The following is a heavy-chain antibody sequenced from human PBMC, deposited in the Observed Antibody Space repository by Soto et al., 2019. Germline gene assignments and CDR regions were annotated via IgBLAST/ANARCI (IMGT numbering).Heavy chain of an antibody. CDR1: GFTFSNAW. CDR2: IKSKTDDGAT. J-gene: IGHJ4*02. V-gene: IGHV3-15*01. Sequence: EVQLVESGGGLVKPGGSLRLSCAASGFTFSNAWMSWVRQAPGKGLEWVGRIKSKTDDGATDYAAPVKGRFTISRDDSKNTLYLQMNSLKTEDPGVYYCTTDLDYDILTGLDFWGQGTLVTVSS. D-gene: IGHD3-9*01. CDR3: TTDLDYDILTGLDF.